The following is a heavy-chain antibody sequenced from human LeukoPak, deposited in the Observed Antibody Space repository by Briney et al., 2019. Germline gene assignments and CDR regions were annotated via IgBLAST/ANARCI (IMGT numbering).Heavy chain of an antibody. CDR2: IYYSGTT. Sequence: NPSETLSLTCTVSGGSISSYFWSWIRQPPGKGLEWIGYIYYSGTTNYNPSLKSRVTISVDTSKNQFSLQLNSVTPEDTAVYYCAKGGLVRGGTSSWFDPWGQGTLVTVSS. D-gene: IGHD3-10*01. J-gene: IGHJ5*02. V-gene: IGHV4-59*12. CDR1: GGSISSYF. CDR3: AKGGLVRGGTSSWFDP.